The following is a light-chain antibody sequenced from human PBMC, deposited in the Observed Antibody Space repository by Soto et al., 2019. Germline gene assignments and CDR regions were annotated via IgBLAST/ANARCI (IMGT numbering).Light chain of an antibody. V-gene: IGKV3-15*01. CDR1: QSVSSK. Sequence: ETVMTQSPATLSVSPGERATLSCRASQSVSSKLAWYQQKPGQAPRLLIYGASTRATGIPARFSGSGSGTEFTLSISSLQSEDFAVYYWQQYNKWPRTVGQGTKVEIK. CDR2: GAS. J-gene: IGKJ1*01. CDR3: QQYNKWPRT.